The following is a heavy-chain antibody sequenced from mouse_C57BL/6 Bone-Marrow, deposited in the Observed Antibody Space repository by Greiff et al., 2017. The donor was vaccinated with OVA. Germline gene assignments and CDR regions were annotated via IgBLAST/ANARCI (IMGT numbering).Heavy chain of an antibody. CDR3: ARYLFYFDY. D-gene: IGHD5-1*01. V-gene: IGHV1-4*01. CDR1: GYTFTSYT. J-gene: IGHJ2*01. CDR2: INPSSGYT. Sequence: VKLMESGAELARPGASVKMSCKASGYTFTSYTMHWVKQRPGQGLEWIGYINPSSGYTKYNQKFKDKATLTADKSSSTAYMQLSSLTSEDSAVYYCARYLFYFDYWGQGTTLTVSS.